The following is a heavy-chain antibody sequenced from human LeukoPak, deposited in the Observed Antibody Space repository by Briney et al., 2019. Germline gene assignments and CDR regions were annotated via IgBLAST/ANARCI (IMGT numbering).Heavy chain of an antibody. Sequence: GGSLRLSCAASGVTFSRYWMHWVRQAPGKGLVWFSRIKNDGGRTTYADAVKGRFTISRDNAKNTLYLQMNSLSADDTAVYYCVREPYCSGGSCYTSGFDCWGQGTLVTVSS. D-gene: IGHD2-15*01. V-gene: IGHV3-74*01. CDR1: GVTFSRYW. J-gene: IGHJ4*02. CDR3: VREPYCSGGSCYTSGFDC. CDR2: IKNDGGRT.